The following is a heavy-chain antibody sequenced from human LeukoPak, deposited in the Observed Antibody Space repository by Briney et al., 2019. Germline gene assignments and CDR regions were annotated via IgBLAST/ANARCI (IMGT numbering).Heavy chain of an antibody. D-gene: IGHD3-16*01. V-gene: IGHV1-2*02. CDR3: ARDISRTLRLGGDYYYYGMDV. J-gene: IGHJ6*02. Sequence: GASVKVSCKASGYTFTGYYIHWVRQAPGQGLEWMGWINPNSGGINYAQKFQGRVTMTRDTSISTAYMELSRLRSDDTAVYYCARDISRTLRLGGDYYYYGMDVWGQGTTVTVSS. CDR1: GYTFTGYY. CDR2: INPNSGGI.